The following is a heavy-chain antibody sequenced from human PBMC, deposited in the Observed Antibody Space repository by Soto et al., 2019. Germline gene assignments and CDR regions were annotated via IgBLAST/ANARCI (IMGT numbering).Heavy chain of an antibody. J-gene: IGHJ5*02. CDR1: GYTFTSYY. CDR3: ARKGPITIFGVSRGWFDP. Sequence: ASVKVSCKASGYTFTSYYMHWVRQAPGQGLEWMGIINPSGGSTSYAQKFQGRVTMTRDTSTSTVYMELSSLRSEDTAVYYCARKGPITIFGVSRGWFDPWGQGTLVTVSS. CDR2: INPSGGST. D-gene: IGHD3-3*01. V-gene: IGHV1-46*01.